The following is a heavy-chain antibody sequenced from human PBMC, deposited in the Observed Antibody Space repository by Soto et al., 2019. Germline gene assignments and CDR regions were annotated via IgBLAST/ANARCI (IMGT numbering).Heavy chain of an antibody. CDR2: IFYTGTT. J-gene: IGHJ4*02. CDR3: ARSGHTFDGVV. Sequence: SETLSLTCSVSGGSISGYYCSWIRQPPGKGLEYIGYIFYTGTTNYNSSLWSRVAMSVDTSKNQISLVLTSVTAADTAIYYCARSGHTFDGVVWGQGIPGTVSS. D-gene: IGHD3-16*01. V-gene: IGHV4-59*01. CDR1: GGSISGYY.